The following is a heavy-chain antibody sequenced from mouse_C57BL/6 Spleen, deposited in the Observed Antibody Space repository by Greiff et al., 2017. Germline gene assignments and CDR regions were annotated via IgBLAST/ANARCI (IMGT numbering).Heavy chain of an antibody. CDR3: ARQLRPSYAMDY. CDR2: ISDGGSYT. CDR1: GFTFSSYA. V-gene: IGHV5-4*01. D-gene: IGHD3-2*02. J-gene: IGHJ4*01. Sequence: EVQRVESGGGLVKPGGSLKLSCAASGFTFSSYAMSWVRQTPEKRLEWVATISDGGSYTYYPDNVKGRFTISRDNAKNNLYLQMSHLKSEDTAMYYCARQLRPSYAMDYWGQGTSVTVSS.